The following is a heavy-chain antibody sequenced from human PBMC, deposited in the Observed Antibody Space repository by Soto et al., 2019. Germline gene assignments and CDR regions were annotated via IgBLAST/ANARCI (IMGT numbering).Heavy chain of an antibody. V-gene: IGHV4-4*07. CDR1: GGSMNALF. CDR2: IHISGTT. D-gene: IGHD2-15*01. J-gene: IGHJ4*02. Sequence: SETLSLTCTVSGGSMNALFWSWIRQSAGKGLEWIGHIHISGTTTYNPSLKGRVTMSLDPPKNQLSLKLTSVTAADTAVYYCARINGGSPDFWGQGTLVTVSS. CDR3: ARINGGSPDF.